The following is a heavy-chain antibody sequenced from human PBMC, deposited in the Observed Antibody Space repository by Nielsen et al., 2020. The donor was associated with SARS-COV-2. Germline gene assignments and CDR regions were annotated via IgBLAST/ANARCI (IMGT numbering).Heavy chain of an antibody. J-gene: IGHJ4*02. V-gene: IGHV1-18*01. CDR1: GYTFTSYG. Sequence: ASVKVSRKASGYTFTSYGISWVRQAPGQGLEWMGWISAYNGNTNYAQKLQGRVTMTTDTSTSTAYMELRSLRSDDTAVYYCARDYYDSSGYCDFDYWGQGTLVTVSS. D-gene: IGHD3-22*01. CDR3: ARDYYDSSGYCDFDY. CDR2: ISAYNGNT.